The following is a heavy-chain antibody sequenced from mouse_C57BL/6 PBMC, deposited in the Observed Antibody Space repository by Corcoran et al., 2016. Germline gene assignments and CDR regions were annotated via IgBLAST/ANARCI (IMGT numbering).Heavy chain of an antibody. Sequence: QVQLKQSGAELVKPGASVKISCKASGYTFTDYYINWVKQRPGQGLEWIGRIGTGSGSTYYNEKFKGKATLTADKSSSTAYMQLRSRKSEDYAVDCWAGKYYGSWFDYCGQGTLATLSA. J-gene: IGHJ3*01. CDR2: IGTGSGST. CDR3: AGKYYGSWFDY. CDR1: GYTFTDYY. V-gene: IGHV1-77*01. D-gene: IGHD1-1*01.